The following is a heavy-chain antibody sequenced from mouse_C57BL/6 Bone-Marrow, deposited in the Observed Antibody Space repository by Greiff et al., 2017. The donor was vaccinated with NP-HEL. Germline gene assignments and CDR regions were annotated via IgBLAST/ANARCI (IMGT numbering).Heavy chain of an antibody. D-gene: IGHD3-1*01. CDR1: GYTFTSYW. CDR2: INPNNGGT. J-gene: IGHJ3*01. V-gene: IGHV1-22*01. CDR3: ARNSAWFAY. Sequence: EVQLQQPGAELVKPGASVKMSCKASGYTFTSYWITWVKQRPGQGLEWIGYINPNNGGTSYNQKFKGKATLTVNKSSSTAYMELRSLTSEDSAVYYCARNSAWFAYWGQGTLVTVSA.